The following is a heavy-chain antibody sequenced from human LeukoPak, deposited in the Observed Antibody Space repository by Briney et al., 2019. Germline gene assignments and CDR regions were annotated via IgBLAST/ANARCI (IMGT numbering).Heavy chain of an antibody. Sequence: GGSLRLSCAASGFTFSSYSMNWVRQAPGKGLEWVSSISSSSSYIYYADSVKGRFTISRDNAKNSLYLQMNSLRAEDTAVYYCARDKNQDHLVVVTAIFNWFDPWGQGTLVTVSS. CDR2: ISSSSSYI. CDR3: ARDKNQDHLVVVTAIFNWFDP. V-gene: IGHV3-21*01. D-gene: IGHD2-21*02. J-gene: IGHJ5*02. CDR1: GFTFSSYS.